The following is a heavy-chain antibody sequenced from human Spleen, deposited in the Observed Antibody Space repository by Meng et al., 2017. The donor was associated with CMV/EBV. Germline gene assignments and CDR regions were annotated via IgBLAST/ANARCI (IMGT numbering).Heavy chain of an antibody. CDR2: INPLSGGT. CDR1: GYSFTDHY. V-gene: IGHV1-2*02. CDR3: ALLATVNPSHFDY. D-gene: IGHD4-17*01. J-gene: IGHJ4*02. Sequence: ASVKVSCKASGYSFTDHYIHWVRQAPGQGLEWMGWINPLSGGTDFPQKFQGRVTLTRDTSTTTVHMELGRLRSDDTAVYYCALLATVNPSHFDYWGQGTLVTVSS.